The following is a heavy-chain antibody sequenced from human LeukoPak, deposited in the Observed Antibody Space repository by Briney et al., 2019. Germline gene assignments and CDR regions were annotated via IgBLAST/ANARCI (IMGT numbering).Heavy chain of an antibody. CDR3: ARDSSGYAFDY. D-gene: IGHD3-22*01. CDR1: GGSISSYY. J-gene: IGHJ4*02. Sequence: SDTLSLTCTVSGGSISSYYWSWIRQPPGKGLEWIGYIYYSGSTNYNPSPKSRVTISVDTSKNQFSLKLSSVTAADTAVYYCARDSSGYAFDYWGQGTLVTVSS. V-gene: IGHV4-59*01. CDR2: IYYSGST.